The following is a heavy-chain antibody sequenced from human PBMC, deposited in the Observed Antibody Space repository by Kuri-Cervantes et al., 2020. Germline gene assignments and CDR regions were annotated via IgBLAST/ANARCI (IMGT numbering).Heavy chain of an antibody. CDR2: IYWDDDK. J-gene: IGHJ3*02. V-gene: IGHV2-5*02. D-gene: IGHD6-13*01. CDR1: GFSLSTSGVG. CDR3: AHGYSSSWYKAFDI. Sequence: SGPTLVKPTQTLTLTCTFSGFSLSTSGVGVGWIRQPPGKALEWLALIYWDDDKRYRPSLKSRLTITKDTSKNQVVLTMTNMDPVDTATYYCAHGYSSSWYKAFDIWGQGTMVTVSS.